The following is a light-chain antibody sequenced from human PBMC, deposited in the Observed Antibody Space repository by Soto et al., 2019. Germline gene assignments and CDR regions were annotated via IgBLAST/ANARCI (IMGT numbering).Light chain of an antibody. CDR3: QQRNKWPPVT. V-gene: IGKV3-15*01. J-gene: IGKJ4*01. Sequence: EIVMTQSPATLSLSPGERPTLSCRASQTIDNTLAWYQRKPGQAPRLLIYDASTGAAGVPARLSGSGSGTDFTLPISSLEPEDFAVYYCQQRNKWPPVTFGGGTKVDIK. CDR1: QTIDNT. CDR2: DAS.